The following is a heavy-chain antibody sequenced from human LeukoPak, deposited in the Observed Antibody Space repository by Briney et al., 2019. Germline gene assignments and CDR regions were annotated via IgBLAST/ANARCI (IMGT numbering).Heavy chain of an antibody. Sequence: GASVNVSCKASGYNFNNYGISWLRQAPGQRLEWLGWSSGHNGDTLYAQKMQGRVTLTTDTFTSTAYMQLRSLRSDDTAIYFCARDISAVAIDNWGQGTLIIVSS. D-gene: IGHD6-19*01. V-gene: IGHV1-18*01. J-gene: IGHJ4*02. CDR3: ARDISAVAIDN. CDR1: GYNFNNYG. CDR2: SSGHNGDT.